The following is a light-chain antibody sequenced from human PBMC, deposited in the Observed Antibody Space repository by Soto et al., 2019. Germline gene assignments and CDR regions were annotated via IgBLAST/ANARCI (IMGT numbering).Light chain of an antibody. J-gene: IGKJ4*01. V-gene: IGKV3-11*01. CDR1: HSVSTY. CDR2: DAS. CDR3: QHRNNWPPGAT. Sequence: EIVLTQSPGTLSLSPGERATLSCRASHSVSTYLAWYQQKPGQAPRLLISDASNRATGIPARFSGGGSGTDCTLTISALEPDDFAVYYCQHRNNWPPGATFGGGTKVEIK.